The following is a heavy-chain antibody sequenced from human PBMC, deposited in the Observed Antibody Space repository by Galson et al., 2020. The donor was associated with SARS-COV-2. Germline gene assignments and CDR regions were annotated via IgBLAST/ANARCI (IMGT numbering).Heavy chain of an antibody. J-gene: IGHJ5*02. CDR3: ARAVDSTMFDP. Sequence: SGPTLVKPTQTLTLTCTFSGFSLSTSGVGVGWIRQPPGKALEWLALIYWNDDKRYSPSLKSRLTITKDTSKNQVVLTMTNMDPVDTATYYCARAVDSTMFDPWGQGTLVTVSS. CDR1: GFSLSTSGVG. D-gene: IGHD3-22*01. CDR2: IYWNDDK. V-gene: IGHV2-5*01.